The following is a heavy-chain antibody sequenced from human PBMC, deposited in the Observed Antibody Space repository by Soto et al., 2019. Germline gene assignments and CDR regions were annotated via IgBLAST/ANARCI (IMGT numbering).Heavy chain of an antibody. Sequence: GGSLRLSCAASGFTFSSYGMHWVRQAPGKGLEWVAVISYDGSNKYYADSVKGRFTISRDNSKNTLYLQMNSLRAEDTAVYYWAKEGGEEFHWSIVVVTAIDYWGQGTLVTVSS. CDR1: GFTFSSYG. V-gene: IGHV3-30*18. J-gene: IGHJ4*02. CDR3: AKEGGEEFHWSIVVVTAIDY. D-gene: IGHD2-21*02. CDR2: ISYDGSNK.